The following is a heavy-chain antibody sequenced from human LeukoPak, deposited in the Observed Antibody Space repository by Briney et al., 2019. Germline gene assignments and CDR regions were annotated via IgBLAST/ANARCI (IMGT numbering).Heavy chain of an antibody. Sequence: SETLSLTCTVWGGFISSYYWSGIRQPPGKGLEWIGYIYYSGNTIYNPSLESRVTISVDPSKDQFSLVLNSVAAADTAVYYCVRYGEDGYNSWFDPWGQGTLVTVSS. D-gene: IGHD5-24*01. V-gene: IGHV4-59*08. CDR2: IYYSGNT. CDR1: GGFISSYY. CDR3: VRYGEDGYNSWFDP. J-gene: IGHJ5*02.